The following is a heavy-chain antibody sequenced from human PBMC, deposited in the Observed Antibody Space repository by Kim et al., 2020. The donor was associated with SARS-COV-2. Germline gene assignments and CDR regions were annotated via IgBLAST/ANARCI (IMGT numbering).Heavy chain of an antibody. CDR3: AGYNWNDDMYNWFDP. V-gene: IGHV3-11*01. D-gene: IGHD1-1*01. J-gene: IGHJ5*02. Sequence: DTVKGRFTISRDNAKNSLYLQMNSLRAEDTAVYYCAGYNWNDDMYNWFDPWGQGTLVTVSS.